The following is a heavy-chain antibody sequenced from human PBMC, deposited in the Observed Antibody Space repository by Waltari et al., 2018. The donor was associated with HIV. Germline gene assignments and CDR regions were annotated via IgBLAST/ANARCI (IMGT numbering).Heavy chain of an antibody. CDR2: IYTSGST. CDR3: ARALSSSAIGYYGMDV. CDR1: GGSISSGSYY. V-gene: IGHV4-61*02. Sequence: QVQLQESGPGLVKPSQTLSLTCTVSGGSISSGSYYWSWFRQPAGKGLEWIGRIYTSGSTNYNPSLKSRVTISVDTSKNQFSLKLSSVTAADTAVYYCARALSSSAIGYYGMDVWGQGTTVTVSS. J-gene: IGHJ6*02. D-gene: IGHD2-2*01.